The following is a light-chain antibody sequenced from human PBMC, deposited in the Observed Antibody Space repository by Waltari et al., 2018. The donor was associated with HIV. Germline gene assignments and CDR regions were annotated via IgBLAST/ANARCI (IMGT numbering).Light chain of an antibody. J-gene: IGKJ2*01. CDR3: QQSYSTPDT. CDR2: GAS. CDR1: QSISSY. V-gene: IGKV1-39*01. Sequence: DIQMTQSPSSLSAYVGDRVTITCRASQSISSYLNWYQQKPGKAPELLIYGASSLQSGVPSRFSGSGSGTDFTLTINSLQPEDFATYFCQQSYSTPDTFGQGTKLEIK.